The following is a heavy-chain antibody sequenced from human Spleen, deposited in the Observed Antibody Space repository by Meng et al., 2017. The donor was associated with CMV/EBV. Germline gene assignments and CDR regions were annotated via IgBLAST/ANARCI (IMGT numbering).Heavy chain of an antibody. V-gene: IGHV4-34*01. Sequence: SETLSLTCAVYGGSFSGYYWSWIRQPPGKGLEWIGEINHRGNANYNPSLKSRVTISVDTSKNQFSLKLSSVTAADTAVYYCARDPGYYGYYGMDVWGQGTTVTVSS. CDR1: GGSFSGYY. J-gene: IGHJ6*02. D-gene: IGHD3-10*01. CDR3: ARDPGYYGYYGMDV. CDR2: INHRGNA.